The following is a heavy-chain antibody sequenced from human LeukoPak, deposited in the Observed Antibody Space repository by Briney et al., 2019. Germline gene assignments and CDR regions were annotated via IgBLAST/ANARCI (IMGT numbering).Heavy chain of an antibody. Sequence: EASVTVSCKASGYTLTGYYMHWVRQAPGQGLEWMGWINPNSGGTNYAQNFQGRVTMTRDTSISTAYMEVSRLRSDDTAVYYCAREDSSGYDYWGQGTLVTVSS. CDR2: INPNSGGT. CDR3: AREDSSGYDY. V-gene: IGHV1-2*02. J-gene: IGHJ4*02. D-gene: IGHD3-22*01. CDR1: GYTLTGYY.